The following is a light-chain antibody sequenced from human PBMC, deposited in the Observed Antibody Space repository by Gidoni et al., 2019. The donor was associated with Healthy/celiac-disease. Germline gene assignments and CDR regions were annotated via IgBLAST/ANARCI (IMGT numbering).Light chain of an antibody. Sequence: DIQITQSPSSLSASVGDRVTITCRASQGISNYLAWYQQKPGKVPKLLSYAASTLQSGVPSRFSGSGSGTDFTLTISSLQPEDVATYYCQKYNSAPFTFXXXTRLEIK. CDR2: AAS. J-gene: IGKJ5*01. CDR3: QKYNSAPFT. V-gene: IGKV1-27*01. CDR1: QGISNY.